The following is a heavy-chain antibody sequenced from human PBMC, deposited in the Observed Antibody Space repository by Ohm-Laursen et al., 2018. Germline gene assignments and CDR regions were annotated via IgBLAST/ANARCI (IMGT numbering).Heavy chain of an antibody. CDR2: FDPEDGET. D-gene: IGHD4-23*01. Sequence: ASVKVSCKVSGYTLTELSMHWVRQAPGKGLEWMGGFDPEDGETIYAQKFQGRVTMTEDTSTDTAYMELSSLTSEDTATYYCARAVRYQLLSDPWGQGTLVTVSS. V-gene: IGHV1-24*01. CDR1: GYTLTELS. J-gene: IGHJ5*02. CDR3: ARAVRYQLLSDP.